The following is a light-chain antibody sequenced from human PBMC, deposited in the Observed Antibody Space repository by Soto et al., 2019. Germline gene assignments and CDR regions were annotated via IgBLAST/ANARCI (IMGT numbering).Light chain of an antibody. Sequence: QSVLTQPPSASGSPGQSVNISCTGTSSDVGGYNYVSWYQQHPGKAPKVMMYEVSKRPSGVPDRFSGSKSGNTASLTVSGLQAEDEADYYCSSYGGTNSLKVFGGGTKLTVL. CDR3: SSYGGTNSLKV. CDR2: EVS. V-gene: IGLV2-8*01. CDR1: SSDVGGYNY. J-gene: IGLJ2*01.